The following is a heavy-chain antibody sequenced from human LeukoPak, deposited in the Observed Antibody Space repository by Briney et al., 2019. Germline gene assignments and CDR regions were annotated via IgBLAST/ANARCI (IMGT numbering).Heavy chain of an antibody. Sequence: PGGSLRLSCAASGLTFSSYGMHWVRQAPGKGLEWVAVISYDGSNKYYADSVKGRFTISRDNSRNTLYLQMNSLRPEDTSLYYCVKDHPVAAFWGQGTLVTVSS. CDR3: VKDHPVAAF. CDR1: GLTFSSYG. V-gene: IGHV3-30*18. CDR2: ISYDGSNK. J-gene: IGHJ4*02. D-gene: IGHD6-19*01.